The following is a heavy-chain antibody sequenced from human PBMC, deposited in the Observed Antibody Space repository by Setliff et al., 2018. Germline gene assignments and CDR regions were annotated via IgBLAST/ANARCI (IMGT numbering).Heavy chain of an antibody. CDR2: IRGRTDNYAT. Sequence: GGSLRLSCAASGFSFSGSAVYWVRQASVKGLEWIGRIRGRTDNYATAYAASVRGRFTISRDDSKNTAYLQMNSLKTEDTAVYYCTFARDGYDVFDICGQGTMVTVSS. J-gene: IGHJ3*02. CDR1: GFSFSGSA. D-gene: IGHD5-18*01. CDR3: TFARDGYDVFDI. V-gene: IGHV3-73*01.